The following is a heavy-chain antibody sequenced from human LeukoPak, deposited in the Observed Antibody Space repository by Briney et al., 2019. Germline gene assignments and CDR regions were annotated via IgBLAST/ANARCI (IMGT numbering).Heavy chain of an antibody. CDR2: ISSSSSYI. V-gene: IGHV3-21*01. Sequence: GGSRRLSCAASGLTFSIYNMNWVRQAPGKGLEWVSSISSSSSYIYYADSVKGRFTISRDNAKNSLYLQMNSLRAEDTAVYYCARLTTTVTTPFDYWGQGTLVTVSS. D-gene: IGHD4-17*01. CDR1: GLTFSIYN. CDR3: ARLTTTVTTPFDY. J-gene: IGHJ4*02.